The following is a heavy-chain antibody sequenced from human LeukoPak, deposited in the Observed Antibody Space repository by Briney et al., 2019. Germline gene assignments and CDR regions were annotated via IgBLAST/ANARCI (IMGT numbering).Heavy chain of an antibody. J-gene: IGHJ5*02. V-gene: IGHV4-59*01. CDR1: GGSISSYY. CDR2: IYYSGST. CDR3: ARGRYYYDSSGYYSVGFDP. Sequence: SETLSLTCTVSGGSISSYYWSWIRQPPGKGLEWIGYIYYSGSTNYNPSLKSRVTISVDTSKNQLSLKLSSVTAADTAVYYCARGRYYYDSSGYYSVGFDPWGQGTLVTVSS. D-gene: IGHD3-22*01.